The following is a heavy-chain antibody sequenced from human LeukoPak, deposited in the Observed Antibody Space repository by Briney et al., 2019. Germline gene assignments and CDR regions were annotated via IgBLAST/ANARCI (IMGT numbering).Heavy chain of an antibody. Sequence: GGSLRLSCAASGFTLSSYWMHWVRQAPGKGLVWVSQINNDGSSTNYADSVKGRFTISRDNAKDTLYLQMNTLRAEDTAVYYCARDNFFGMHVWGQGTTVTVSS. J-gene: IGHJ6*02. CDR1: GFTLSSYW. V-gene: IGHV3-74*01. CDR2: INNDGSST. CDR3: ARDNFFGMHV.